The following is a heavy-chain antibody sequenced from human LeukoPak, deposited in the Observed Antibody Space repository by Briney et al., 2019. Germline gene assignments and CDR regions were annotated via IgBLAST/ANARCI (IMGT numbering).Heavy chain of an antibody. CDR1: GFTFSSYA. D-gene: IGHD3-22*01. CDR2: ISGSGGST. V-gene: IGHV3-23*01. J-gene: IGHJ4*02. Sequence: GGSLRLSCAASGFTFSSYATSWVRQAPGKGLEWVSAISGSGGSTYYADSVKGRFTISRDNSKNTLYLQMNSLRAEDTAVYYCAKGYYYDSSGFLYFDYWGQGTLVTVSS. CDR3: AKGYYYDSSGFLYFDY.